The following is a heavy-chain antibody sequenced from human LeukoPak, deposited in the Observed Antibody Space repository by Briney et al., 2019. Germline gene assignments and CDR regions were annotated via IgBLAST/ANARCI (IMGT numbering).Heavy chain of an antibody. D-gene: IGHD1-26*01. CDR2: INWNGGGT. J-gene: IGHJ6*02. CDR3: AKHMRATNTYSFFGLDV. CDR1: GFTFKNYC. Sequence: PGGSLRLSCAATGFTFKNYCMHWVRQPPGKGLEWVSSINWNGGGTAYADSVKGRFTISRDNAKNSLYLQLSSLRPEDTALYYCAKHMRATNTYSFFGLDVWGQGTTVTVSS. V-gene: IGHV3-20*04.